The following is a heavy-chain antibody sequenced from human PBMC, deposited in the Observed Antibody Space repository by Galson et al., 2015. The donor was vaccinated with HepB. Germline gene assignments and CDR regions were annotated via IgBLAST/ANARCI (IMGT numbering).Heavy chain of an antibody. CDR3: AKAHYDFWSDSFESGGFAFDI. CDR2: ISGGGAGT. Sequence: SLRLSCAASGITFSTYAMSWVRQAPGKGLEWVSAISGGGAGTYYADSVKGRFTISRDNSQKKLYLQMNSLRAEDTAIYYCAKAHYDFWSDSFESGGFAFDIWGQGTMVTVSS. J-gene: IGHJ3*02. CDR1: GITFSTYA. D-gene: IGHD3-3*01. V-gene: IGHV3-23*01.